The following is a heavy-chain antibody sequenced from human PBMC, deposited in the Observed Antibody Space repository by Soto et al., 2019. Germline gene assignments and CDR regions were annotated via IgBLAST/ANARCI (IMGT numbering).Heavy chain of an antibody. CDR2: ISGSGGNT. Sequence: GGSLRLSCAASGFTFSSHAMSWVRQAPAKGLEWVSAISGSGGNTYYADSVKGRFTISRDNSKNTLYLQMSTLRAEDTAVYYCAAMAFYTGMDVWGQGTTVTVSS. V-gene: IGHV3-23*01. J-gene: IGHJ6*02. CDR1: GFTFSSHA. D-gene: IGHD2-8*01. CDR3: AAMAFYTGMDV.